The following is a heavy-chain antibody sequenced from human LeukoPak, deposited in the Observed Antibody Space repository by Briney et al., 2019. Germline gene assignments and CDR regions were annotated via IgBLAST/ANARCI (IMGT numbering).Heavy chain of an antibody. CDR2: IKEDGSRR. Sequence: PGGSLRLSCTASGFSLSGYWMSWVRQAPGKGPEWLANIKEDGSRRYYSESVRGRFTISRDNSESSLYLQMNSLRAEDTAVYYCATHWRGRWGQGTLVTVSS. J-gene: IGHJ4*02. D-gene: IGHD1-1*01. V-gene: IGHV3-7*03. CDR1: GFSLSGYW. CDR3: ATHWRGR.